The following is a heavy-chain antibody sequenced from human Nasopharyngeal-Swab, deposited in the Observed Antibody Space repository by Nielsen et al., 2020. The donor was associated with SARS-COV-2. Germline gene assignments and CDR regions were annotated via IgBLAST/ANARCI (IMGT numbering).Heavy chain of an antibody. CDR3: ARDAPAHYGAFY. Sequence: WIRQPPGKGLEWVAFIAYDASNEYYGDSVKGRFSISRDSSKNTLYLQMDSLRGEDTAVYYCARDAPAHYGAFYWGRGTLVTVSS. D-gene: IGHD4-17*01. CDR2: IAYDASNE. V-gene: IGHV3-30*03. J-gene: IGHJ4*02.